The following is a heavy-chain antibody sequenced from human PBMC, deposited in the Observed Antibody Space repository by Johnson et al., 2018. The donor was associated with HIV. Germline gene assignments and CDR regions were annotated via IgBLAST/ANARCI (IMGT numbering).Heavy chain of an antibody. V-gene: IGHV3-30*02. CDR2: IRYDGSNK. CDR1: GFTLSIYG. D-gene: IGHD5-24*01. CDR3: AKGGVGRDGNRDAFDI. J-gene: IGHJ3*02. Sequence: QVQLVESGGGVVQPGGSLRLSCAASGFTLSIYGMHWVRQAPGKGLEWVTFIRYDGSNKYYAESVKGRFTISRDNPKNTLDLQMNSLRREDTAVYYCAKGGVGRDGNRDAFDIWGQGTMVTVSS.